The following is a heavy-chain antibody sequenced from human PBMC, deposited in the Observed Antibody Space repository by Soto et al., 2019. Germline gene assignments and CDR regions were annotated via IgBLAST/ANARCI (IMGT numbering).Heavy chain of an antibody. J-gene: IGHJ2*01. V-gene: IGHV4-39*01. CDR2: IYYSGST. Sequence: SETLSLTCTVSGGSISSSSYYWGWIRQPPGKGLEWIGSIYYSGSTYYNPSLKSRVTISVDTSKNQFSLKLSSVTAADTAVYYCARRLDYGWYFDLWGRGTLVTVSS. CDR3: ARRLDYGWYFDL. D-gene: IGHD4-17*01. CDR1: GGSISSSSYY.